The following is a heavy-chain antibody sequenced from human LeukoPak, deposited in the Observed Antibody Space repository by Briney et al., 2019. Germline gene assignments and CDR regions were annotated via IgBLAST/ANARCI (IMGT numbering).Heavy chain of an antibody. CDR1: GFTFSSYE. J-gene: IGHJ4*02. CDR3: AKGPGAGTYYDILTGYYGFSGVRDYFDY. Sequence: GGSLRLSCAASGFTFSSYEMNWVRQAPGKGLEWVSYISSSGSTIYYADSVKGRFTISRDNAKNSLYLQMNSLRAEDTAVYYCAKGPGAGTYYDILTGYYGFSGVRDYFDYWGQGTLVTVSS. V-gene: IGHV3-48*03. CDR2: ISSSGSTI. D-gene: IGHD3-9*01.